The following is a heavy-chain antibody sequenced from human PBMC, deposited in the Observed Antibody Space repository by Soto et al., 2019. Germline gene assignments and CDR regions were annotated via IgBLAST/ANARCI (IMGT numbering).Heavy chain of an antibody. V-gene: IGHV3-9*01. D-gene: IGHD6-19*01. CDR3: AKDQGIAVAACFDY. J-gene: IGHJ4*02. Sequence: GGSLRLSCAASGFTFDDYAMHWVRQAPGKGLEWVSGISWNSGSIGYADSVKGRFTISRDNAKNSLYLQMNSLRAEDTALYYCAKDQGIAVAACFDYWGQGTLVTVSS. CDR1: GFTFDDYA. CDR2: ISWNSGSI.